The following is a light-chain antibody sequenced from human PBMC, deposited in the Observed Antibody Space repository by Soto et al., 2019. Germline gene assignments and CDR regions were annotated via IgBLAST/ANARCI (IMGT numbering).Light chain of an antibody. Sequence: DIVMTQSPLSLPVTPGEPASISCRSSQSLLHSDGYNYLDWYLQKPGQSPQLLIYLSSHRPSGVPDTFHGSRSVTDFTLKISTLEADDFLLYHYLHALQTPSTFGQGPKVQIK. CDR2: LSS. CDR1: QSLLHSDGYNY. V-gene: IGKV2-28*01. CDR3: LHALQTPST. J-gene: IGKJ1*01.